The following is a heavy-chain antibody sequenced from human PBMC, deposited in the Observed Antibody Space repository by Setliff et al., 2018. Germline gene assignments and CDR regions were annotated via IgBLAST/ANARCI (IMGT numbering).Heavy chain of an antibody. Sequence: SETLSLTCIVSGESIDSVATGNHYWNWIRQPPGKGLEWIGQIYTDGSTNYNPSLKSRVTISVDKSKNQFSLKLSAVTAADTAVYYCARDVGGEGYFDSWGQGTLVTVSS. CDR2: IYTDGST. V-gene: IGHV4-61*01. D-gene: IGHD3-10*01. J-gene: IGHJ4*02. CDR1: GESIDSVATGNHY. CDR3: ARDVGGEGYFDS.